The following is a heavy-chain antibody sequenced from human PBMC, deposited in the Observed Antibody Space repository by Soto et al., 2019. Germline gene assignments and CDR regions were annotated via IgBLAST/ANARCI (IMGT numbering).Heavy chain of an antibody. V-gene: IGHV1-46*01. Sequence: ASVKVSCKAPRDTFTSYYINWVRQAPGQGLEWMGVINPHGGSTAYAQKFKGRVTLTRDTSASTVYMEVSSLTSEDTVMYYCARSSGGNFGIIIEGTNWFAPWGQGXLVTVYS. CDR2: INPHGGST. CDR3: ARSSGGNFGIIIEGTNWFAP. CDR1: RDTFTSYY. D-gene: IGHD1-26*01. J-gene: IGHJ5*02.